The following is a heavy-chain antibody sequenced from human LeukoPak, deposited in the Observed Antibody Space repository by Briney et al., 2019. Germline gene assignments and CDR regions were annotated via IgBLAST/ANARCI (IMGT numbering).Heavy chain of an antibody. CDR1: GYSISSGHY. Sequence: SETLSLTCTVSGYSISSGHYWGWIRQPPGKGLEWIGSIYYNPSLKSRVTISVDTSKNQFSLKLSSVTAADTAVYYCASTDYYDSSGYLNYWGQGTLVTVSS. D-gene: IGHD3-22*01. CDR3: ASTDYYDSSGYLNY. CDR2: IY. V-gene: IGHV4-38-2*02. J-gene: IGHJ4*02.